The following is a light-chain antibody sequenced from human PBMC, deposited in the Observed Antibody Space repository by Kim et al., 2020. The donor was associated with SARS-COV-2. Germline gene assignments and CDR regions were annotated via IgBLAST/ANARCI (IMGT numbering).Light chain of an antibody. V-gene: IGKV1-27*01. CDR2: AAS. CDR1: QGISNY. Sequence: ASVGDRVTINCRASQGISNYLAWYQQKPGKVPKLLIYAASALRSGVPSRFSGSGSGTDFTLTITSLQPEDVAVYYCQQCKGAPWTFGHGTKVDIK. CDR3: QQCKGAPWT. J-gene: IGKJ1*01.